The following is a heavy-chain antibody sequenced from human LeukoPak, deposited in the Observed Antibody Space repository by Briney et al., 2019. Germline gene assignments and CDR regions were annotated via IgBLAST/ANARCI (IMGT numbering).Heavy chain of an antibody. J-gene: IGHJ4*02. V-gene: IGHV3-66*02. CDR1: GFTVTSTY. CDR3: AREGGVRYCSAGSCSLEY. Sequence: GGSLRLSCAASGFTVTSTYMTWVRQAPGKGLERVSLIYRDDITHHADSVKGRFTISRDNSKNTLYLQMNSLKTEDTAVYYCAREGGVRYCSAGSCSLEYWGQGTLVTVSS. D-gene: IGHD2-15*01. CDR2: IYRDDIT.